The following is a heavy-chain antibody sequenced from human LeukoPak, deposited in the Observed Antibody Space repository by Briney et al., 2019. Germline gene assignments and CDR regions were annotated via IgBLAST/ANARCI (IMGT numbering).Heavy chain of an antibody. J-gene: IGHJ4*02. CDR1: GGSISSGDYY. CDR3: ARAVGATDFDY. V-gene: IGHV4-30-4*08. D-gene: IGHD1-26*01. CDR2: IYYSGST. Sequence: SETLSLTCTVSGGSISSGDYYWSWIRQPPGKGLEWIGYIYYSGSTYYNPSLKSRVTISVDTSKNQFSLKLSSVTAADTAVYYCARAVGATDFDYWGQGTLVTVSS.